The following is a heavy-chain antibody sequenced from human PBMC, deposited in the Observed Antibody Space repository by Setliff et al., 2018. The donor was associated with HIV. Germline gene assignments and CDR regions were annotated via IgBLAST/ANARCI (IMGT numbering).Heavy chain of an antibody. J-gene: IGHJ6*03. V-gene: IGHV4-39*01. Sequence: SETLSLTCTVSGDSMSTSSSYWGWIRQPPGKGLEGIGTLYYSGSTYYNPSLKSRVTISVDTSKNQLSLKLSSVTAADTAVYYCARGGGPYGDPSGEYYYMDVWGKGTTVT. CDR1: GDSMSTSSSY. CDR2: LYYSGST. CDR3: ARGGGPYGDPSGEYYYMDV. D-gene: IGHD4-17*01.